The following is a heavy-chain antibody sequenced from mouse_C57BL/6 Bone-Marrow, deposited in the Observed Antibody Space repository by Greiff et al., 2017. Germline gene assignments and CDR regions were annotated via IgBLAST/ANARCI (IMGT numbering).Heavy chain of an antibody. CDR3: ARSCGRGRSFDY. CDR2: IYPTSGRT. CDR1: GYTFTSYW. J-gene: IGHJ2*01. V-gene: IGHV1-55*01. Sequence: QVQLQQPGAELVKPGASVKMSCKASGYTFTSYWITWVKQRPGQGLEWIGDIYPTSGRTNYNEKFKSKAILTVDTSSNTAYMQLSSLTSEDSAVFYCARSCGRGRSFDYGGQGTTLTVSS.